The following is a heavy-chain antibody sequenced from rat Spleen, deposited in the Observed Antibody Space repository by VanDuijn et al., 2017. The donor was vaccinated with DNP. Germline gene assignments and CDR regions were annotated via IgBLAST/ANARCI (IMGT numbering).Heavy chain of an antibody. J-gene: IGHJ2*01. D-gene: IGHD1-11*01. V-gene: IGHV5-22*01. Sequence: EVQLVESGGGLVQPGRSLKLSCAASGFTFSNYYMAWVRQAPTKGLELVAYISYAGGSTYHGDSVKGRFTISRDNAESTLYLQMNSLRSEDMATYFCARHERRVFDYWGQGVMVTVSS. CDR1: GFTFSNYY. CDR2: ISYAGGST. CDR3: ARHERRVFDY.